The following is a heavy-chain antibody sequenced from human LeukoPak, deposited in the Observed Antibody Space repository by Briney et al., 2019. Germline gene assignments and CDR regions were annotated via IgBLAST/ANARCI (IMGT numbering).Heavy chain of an antibody. Sequence: GGSLRLSCAASGFTVSSNYMSWVRQAPGKGLEWVSVIYSGGSTYYADSVKGRFTISRDNSKNTLYLQMNSLRAEDTAVCYCARVAELLYYFDYWGQGTLVTVSS. CDR3: ARVAELLYYFDY. V-gene: IGHV3-53*01. CDR1: GFTVSSNY. J-gene: IGHJ4*02. D-gene: IGHD1-26*01. CDR2: IYSGGST.